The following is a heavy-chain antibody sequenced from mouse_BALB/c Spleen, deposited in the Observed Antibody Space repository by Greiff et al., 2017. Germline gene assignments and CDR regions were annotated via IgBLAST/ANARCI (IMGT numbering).Heavy chain of an antibody. CDR3: ARSGGGTAWFAY. CDR2: INPSSGYT. Sequence: VQLQQSAAELARPGASVKMSCKASGYTFTSYTMHWVKQRPGQGLEWIGYINPSSGYTEYNQKFKDKTTLTADKSSSTAYMQLSSLTSEDSAVYYCARSGGGTAWFAYWGQGTLVTVSA. V-gene: IGHV1-4*02. CDR1: GYTFTSYT. J-gene: IGHJ3*01. D-gene: IGHD4-1*01.